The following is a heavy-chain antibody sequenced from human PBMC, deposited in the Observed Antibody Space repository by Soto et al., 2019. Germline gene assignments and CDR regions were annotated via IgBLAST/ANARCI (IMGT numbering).Heavy chain of an antibody. CDR2: INPNRGGT. D-gene: IGHD6-13*01. Sequence: ASVKVSCKASGGTFSSYTISWVRQAPGQGLEWMGWINPNRGGTNYAQKFQGWVTMTRDTSISTAYMELSRLRSDDTAVYYCARDVGIAAAGDAFDIWGQGTMVTVSS. CDR3: ARDVGIAAAGDAFDI. CDR1: GGTFSSYT. J-gene: IGHJ3*02. V-gene: IGHV1-2*04.